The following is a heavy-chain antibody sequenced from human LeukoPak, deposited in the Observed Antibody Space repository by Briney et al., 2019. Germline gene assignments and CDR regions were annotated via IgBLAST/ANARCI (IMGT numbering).Heavy chain of an antibody. Sequence: QPGGSLRLSCAASGLTVSHNYVSWVRQAPGKGLEWVSAIHTSGDTCYADSVKGRFTISRDTSKNALYLQINSLRVEDTAVYYCIVFGDSNHWGQGTLVTVSS. CDR3: IVFGDSNH. CDR2: IHTSGDT. D-gene: IGHD4-17*01. J-gene: IGHJ5*02. V-gene: IGHV3-53*01. CDR1: GLTVSHNY.